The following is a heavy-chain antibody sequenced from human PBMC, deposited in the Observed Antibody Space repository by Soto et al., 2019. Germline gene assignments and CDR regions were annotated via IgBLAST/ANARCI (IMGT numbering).Heavy chain of an antibody. D-gene: IGHD3-10*01. CDR3: ARTVRNYGSGSYDY. CDR2: INPNSGAT. CDR1: GYTFTGYY. Sequence: QVQLVQSGAEVKKPGASVKVSCKASGYTFTGYYMHWVRQAPGQGLEGMGWINPNSGATNYAQKFQGRVTMTRDTSISTAYMELSRLRSDDTAVYYCARTVRNYGSGSYDYWGQGTLVTVSS. J-gene: IGHJ4*02. V-gene: IGHV1-2*02.